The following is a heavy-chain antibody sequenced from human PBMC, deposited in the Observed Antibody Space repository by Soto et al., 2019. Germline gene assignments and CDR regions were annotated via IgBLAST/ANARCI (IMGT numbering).Heavy chain of an antibody. CDR2: ISGSGGST. D-gene: IGHD3-3*01. J-gene: IGHJ4*02. CDR3: AKGLQDHYDFWSGYSAGANNDY. V-gene: IGHV3-23*01. Sequence: GGSLRLSCAASGFTFSSYAMSWVRQAPGKGLEWVSAISGSGGSTYYADSVKGRFTISRDNSKNTLYLQMNSLRAEDTAVYYCAKGLQDHYDFWSGYSAGANNDYWGQGTLVTVSS. CDR1: GFTFSSYA.